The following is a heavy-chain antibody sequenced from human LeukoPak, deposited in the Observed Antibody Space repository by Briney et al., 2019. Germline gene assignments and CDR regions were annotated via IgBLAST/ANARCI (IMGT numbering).Heavy chain of an antibody. J-gene: IGHJ4*02. CDR1: GGSISSSSYY. CDR2: IYYSGST. D-gene: IGHD5-18*01. Sequence: SETLSLTCTVSGGSISSSSYYWGWIRQPPGKGLEWIGSIYYSGSTYYNPSLKSRVTISVDTSKNQFSLKLSSVTAADTAVYYCASVDTGYFDYWGQGTLVTVSS. V-gene: IGHV4-39*07. CDR3: ASVDTGYFDY.